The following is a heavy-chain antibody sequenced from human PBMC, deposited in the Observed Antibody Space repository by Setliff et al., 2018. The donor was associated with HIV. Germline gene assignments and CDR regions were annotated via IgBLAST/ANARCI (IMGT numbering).Heavy chain of an antibody. D-gene: IGHD3-10*01. CDR2: INHSGST. CDR1: GGSFSGYY. CDR3: AIGDGWFGEHYFDY. J-gene: IGHJ4*02. V-gene: IGHV4-34*01. Sequence: PSETLSLTCAVYGGSFSGYYWSWIRQPPGKGLEWIGEINHSGSTNYNPSLKSRVTISVDTSKNQFSLKLSSATAADTAVYYCAIGDGWFGEHYFDYWGQGTLVTVSS.